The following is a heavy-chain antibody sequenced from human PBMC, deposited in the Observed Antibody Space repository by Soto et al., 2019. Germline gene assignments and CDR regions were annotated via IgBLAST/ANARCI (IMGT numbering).Heavy chain of an antibody. Sequence: PEESLKNSCKGSGNSITSYWIGWVRQKKGKGLEWMGIIYPGDSDTRYSPSFQGQVTISADKSISTAYLQWSSLKASYTAMYYCACQQLVSVYWGQGTLVTVSS. CDR1: GNSITSYW. J-gene: IGHJ4*02. CDR2: IYPGDSDT. CDR3: ACQQLVSVY. V-gene: IGHV5-51*03. D-gene: IGHD6-13*01.